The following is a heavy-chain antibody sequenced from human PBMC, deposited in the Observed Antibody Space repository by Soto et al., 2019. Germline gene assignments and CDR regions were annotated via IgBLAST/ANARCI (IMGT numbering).Heavy chain of an antibody. Sequence: PGGSLRLSCAASGFTFTRYSMNWVRQAPGKGLEWCSSISSTTNYIYYGDSMKGRFTISRDTAKNSLYLEMNSLRAEDTAVYCCARESEDLTSNFDYWGQGTLVTVSS. J-gene: IGHJ4*02. CDR2: ISSTTNYI. V-gene: IGHV3-21*06. CDR1: GFTFTRYS. CDR3: ARESEDLTSNFDY.